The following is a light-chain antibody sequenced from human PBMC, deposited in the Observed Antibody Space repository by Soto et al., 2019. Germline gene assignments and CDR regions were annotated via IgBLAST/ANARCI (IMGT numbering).Light chain of an antibody. Sequence: QSVRTQPASVSGSPGQSITISCTGTSSDVGGYNYVSWYQQHPGKAPKLMIYDVSNRPSGVSNRFSGSKSGNTASLTISGLQAEDEADYYCSSYTSSSTQVFGGGTKVTVL. CDR3: SSYTSSSTQV. V-gene: IGLV2-14*01. J-gene: IGLJ2*01. CDR1: SSDVGGYNY. CDR2: DVS.